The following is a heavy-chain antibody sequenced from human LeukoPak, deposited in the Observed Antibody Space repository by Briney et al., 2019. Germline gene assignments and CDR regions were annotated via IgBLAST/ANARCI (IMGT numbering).Heavy chain of an antibody. CDR3: ARGPGWFGELLFWFDP. CDR2: INPNSGGT. CDR1: GYTFTGYY. V-gene: IGHV1-2*02. J-gene: IGHJ5*02. Sequence: ASVKVSCKASGYTFTGYYMHWVRQAPGQGLEWMGWINPNSGGTNYAQKFQGRVTMTRDTSISTAYMELSRLRSDDTAVYYYARGPGWFGELLFWFDPWGQGTLVTVSS. D-gene: IGHD3-10*01.